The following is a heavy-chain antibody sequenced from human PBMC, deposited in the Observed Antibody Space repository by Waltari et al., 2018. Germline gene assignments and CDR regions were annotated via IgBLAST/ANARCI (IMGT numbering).Heavy chain of an antibody. CDR1: GGTFTGYF. J-gene: IGHJ4*02. CDR3: ARGFVLNYYDSSSYYFDG. CDR2: VDHTGKV. V-gene: IGHV4-34*02. Sequence: QVQLQQWGGLLKPPETLSLPCAVYGGTFTGYFCSWIRHSPGGGLEWIGEVDHTGKVNYNPSLKSRFTISVDTSKNQFSLKTSSLIAADTATYYCARGFVLNYYDSSSYYFDGWSQGTLATVSS. D-gene: IGHD3-22*01.